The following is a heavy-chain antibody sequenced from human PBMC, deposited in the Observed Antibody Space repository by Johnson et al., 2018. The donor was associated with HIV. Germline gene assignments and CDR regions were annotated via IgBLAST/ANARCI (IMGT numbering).Heavy chain of an antibody. V-gene: IGHV3-20*04. J-gene: IGHJ3*02. CDR3: AREGGGSNEDDAFDI. CDR1: GFNLDDYG. Sequence: EVQLVESGGTVVRPGGSLRLSCAASGFNLDDYGMSWVRQAPGKRLEWVSGVNWNADTTSYAGSVKGRFTISRDTAKKSLYLQMNSLRVEDTALYYCAREGGGSNEDDAFDIWGQGTMVTVSS. D-gene: IGHD1-26*01. CDR2: VNWNADTT.